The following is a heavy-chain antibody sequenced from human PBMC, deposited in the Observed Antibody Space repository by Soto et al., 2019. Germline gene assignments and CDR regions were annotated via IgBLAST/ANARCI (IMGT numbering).Heavy chain of an antibody. J-gene: IGHJ6*02. CDR3: ARDPRYYYDSSGPPSGMDV. D-gene: IGHD3-22*01. Sequence: GGSLRLSCAASGFTFSSYSMNWVRQAPWKGLEWVSSISSSSSYIYYADSVKGRFTISRDNAKNSLYLQMNSLRAEDTAVYYCARDPRYYYDSSGPPSGMDVWGQGNTVTVSS. CDR1: GFTFSSYS. V-gene: IGHV3-21*01. CDR2: ISSSSSYI.